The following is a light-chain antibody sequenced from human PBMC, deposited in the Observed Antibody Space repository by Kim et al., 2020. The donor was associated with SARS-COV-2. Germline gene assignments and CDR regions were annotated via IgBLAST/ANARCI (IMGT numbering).Light chain of an antibody. CDR2: QDS. CDR1: KLGDKY. J-gene: IGLJ2*01. Sequence: VSPGQTGSITCSGDKLGDKYACWYQQKPGQSPVLVIYQDSKRPSGIPERFSGSNSGNTATLTISGTQAMDEADYYCQAWDSSTVVFGGGTQLTVL. V-gene: IGLV3-1*01. CDR3: QAWDSSTVV.